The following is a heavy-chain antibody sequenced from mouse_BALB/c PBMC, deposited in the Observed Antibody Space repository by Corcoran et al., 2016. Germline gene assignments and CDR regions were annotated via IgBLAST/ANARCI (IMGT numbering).Heavy chain of an antibody. Sequence: EVQLQQSGPELVKPGASVKMSCKASEYTFTSYVMHWVKQKPGQGLEWIGYINPYNDGTKNNEKFKGKATLPSDKSSSTAYMELSSRTSEDSAVYYCARLYPGIAMDYWGQGTSVTVSS. J-gene: IGHJ4*01. V-gene: IGHV1S136*01. CDR3: ARLYPGIAMDY. CDR1: EYTFTSYV. CDR2: INPYNDGT.